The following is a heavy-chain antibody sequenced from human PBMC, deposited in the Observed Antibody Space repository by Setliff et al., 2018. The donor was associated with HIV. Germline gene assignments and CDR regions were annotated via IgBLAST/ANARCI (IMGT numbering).Heavy chain of an antibody. CDR3: ARDQHTVQYSSGLLNY. CDR1: GYTFTSYY. CDR2: INPSGGST. V-gene: IGHV1-46*01. J-gene: IGHJ4*02. D-gene: IGHD6-19*01. Sequence: ASVKVSCKASGYTFTSYYMHWVRQAPGQGLEWMGIINPSGGSTSYAQKFQGRVTMTRDTSTSTVYMELSSLRSEDTAVYYCARDQHTVQYSSGLLNYWGQGTPVTVSS.